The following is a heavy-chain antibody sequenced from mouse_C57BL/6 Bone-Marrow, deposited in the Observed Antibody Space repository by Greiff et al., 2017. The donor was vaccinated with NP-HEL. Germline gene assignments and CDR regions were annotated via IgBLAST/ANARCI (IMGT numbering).Heavy chain of an antibody. J-gene: IGHJ4*01. CDR2: ISYDGSN. D-gene: IGHD1-1*01. V-gene: IGHV3-6*01. CDR3: ARDRITTVVGVDY. Sequence: EVKLMESGPGLVKPSQSLSLTCSVTGCSITSGYYWNWIRQFPGNKLEWMGYISYDGSNNYNPSLKNRISITRDTSKNQFFLKLNSVTTEDTATYYCARDRITTVVGVDYWGQGTSVTVSS. CDR1: GCSITSGYY.